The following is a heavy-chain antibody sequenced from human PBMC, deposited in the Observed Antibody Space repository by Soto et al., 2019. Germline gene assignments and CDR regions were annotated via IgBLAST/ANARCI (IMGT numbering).Heavy chain of an antibody. J-gene: IGHJ4*02. D-gene: IGHD2-15*01. CDR3: ARARRYCSGGSCKETRSFDY. Sequence: QVQLVQSGAEVKKPGASVKVSCKASGYTFTSYDINWVRQATGQGLEWMGWMNPNSGNTGYAQKFQGRVTMTRNTSISTAYMELSSLRSEDTALYYCARARRYCSGGSCKETRSFDYWGQGTLVNVSS. CDR1: GYTFTSYD. CDR2: MNPNSGNT. V-gene: IGHV1-8*01.